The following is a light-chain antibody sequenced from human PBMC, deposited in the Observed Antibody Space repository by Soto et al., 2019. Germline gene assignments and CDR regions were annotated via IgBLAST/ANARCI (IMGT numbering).Light chain of an antibody. Sequence: QSVLTQPPSLSGAPGQRVTISCTGSGSNIGAPYDVHWYQHLPGTAPKLLIYGSTNRPSGVPGRFSGFKSGTSASLAITGLQAEDEADYYCCSYVSSKTYVFGTGTKVTVL. CDR2: GST. V-gene: IGLV1-40*01. J-gene: IGLJ1*01. CDR1: GSNIGAPYD. CDR3: CSYVSSKTYV.